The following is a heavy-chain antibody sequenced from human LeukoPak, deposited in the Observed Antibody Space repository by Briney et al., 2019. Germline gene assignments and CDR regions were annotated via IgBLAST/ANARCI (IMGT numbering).Heavy chain of an antibody. CDR3: ARGQLRMITFGGVMGAFDI. CDR1: GYTFTSYG. Sequence: ASVKVSCKASGYTFTSYGISWVRQPPGQGLEWMGWISAYNGNTNYAQKLQGRVAMTTDTSTSTAYMELRSLRSDDTAVYYCARGQLRMITFGGVMGAFDIWGQGTMVTVSS. D-gene: IGHD3-16*01. CDR2: ISAYNGNT. V-gene: IGHV1-18*01. J-gene: IGHJ3*02.